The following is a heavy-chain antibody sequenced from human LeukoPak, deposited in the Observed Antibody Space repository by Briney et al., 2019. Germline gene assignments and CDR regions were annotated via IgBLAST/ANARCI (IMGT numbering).Heavy chain of an antibody. CDR1: GYTFTSYY. D-gene: IGHD6-19*01. CDR3: AVGRSYSSGWREGYYFDY. Sequence: GASVKVSCKASGYTFTSYYMHWVRQAPGQGLEWMGIINPSGGSTSYAQKFQGRVTMTTDTSTSTAYMELRSLRSDDTAVYYCAVGRSYSSGWREGYYFDYWGQGTLVTVSS. J-gene: IGHJ4*02. CDR2: INPSGGST. V-gene: IGHV1-46*01.